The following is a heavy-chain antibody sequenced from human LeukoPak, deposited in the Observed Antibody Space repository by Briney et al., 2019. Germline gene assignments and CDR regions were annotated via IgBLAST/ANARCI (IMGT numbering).Heavy chain of an antibody. CDR1: GFTFSNDW. J-gene: IGHJ4*02. CDR3: AGTWSFDY. Sequence: GGSLRLSCAVSGFTFSNDWMHWVRQAPGKGLLWVSRISGDGTTTNYADSVKGRFTISRDNAKNTLYLQMDSLRAQDTAVYYCAGTWSFDYWGQGTLVTVSS. D-gene: IGHD2-15*01. V-gene: IGHV3-74*01. CDR2: ISGDGTTT.